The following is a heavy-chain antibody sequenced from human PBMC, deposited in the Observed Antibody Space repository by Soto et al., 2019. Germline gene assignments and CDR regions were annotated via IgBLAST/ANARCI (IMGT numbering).Heavy chain of an antibody. CDR2: IYSGGST. D-gene: IGHD1-1*01. Sequence: EVQLVESGGGLIQPGGSLRLSCAASGFTVSSNYMSWVRQAPGKGLEWVSVIYSGGSTYYADSVKGRFTISRDNSKNTLYLQMNSLRAEDTAVYYCAREQGNWNDLDAFDIWGQGTMVTVSS. CDR1: GFTVSSNY. J-gene: IGHJ3*02. V-gene: IGHV3-53*01. CDR3: AREQGNWNDLDAFDI.